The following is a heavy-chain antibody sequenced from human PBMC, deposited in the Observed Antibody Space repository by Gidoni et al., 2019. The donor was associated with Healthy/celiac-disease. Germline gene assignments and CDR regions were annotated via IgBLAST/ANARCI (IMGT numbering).Heavy chain of an antibody. D-gene: IGHD3-10*01. CDR3: TTDPHPGPYGY. J-gene: IGHJ4*02. Sequence: EVQLVESGGGLVKPGGSFRLSCASSGLTFSNAWMSLVRQAPGKGLEWVGRIKSKTEGGTTDYAAPVKGRFTISRDDSKNTLYLQMNSLKTEDTAVYYCTTDPHPGPYGYWGQGTLVTVSS. V-gene: IGHV3-15*01. CDR1: GLTFSNAW. CDR2: IKSKTEGGTT.